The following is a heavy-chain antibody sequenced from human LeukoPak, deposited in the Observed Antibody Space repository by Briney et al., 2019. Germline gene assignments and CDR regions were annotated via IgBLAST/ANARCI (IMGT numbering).Heavy chain of an antibody. CDR2: IYPGDSDT. J-gene: IGHJ4*02. Sequence: GESPKISCKGSGYSFTSYWIGWVRQMPGKGLEWMGIIYPGDSDTRYSPSFQGQVTISADKSISTAYLQWSSLKASDTAMYYCARHLGGGSGSYYPFDYWGQGTLVTVSS. CDR3: ARHLGGGSGSYYPFDY. V-gene: IGHV5-51*01. CDR1: GYSFTSYW. D-gene: IGHD3-10*01.